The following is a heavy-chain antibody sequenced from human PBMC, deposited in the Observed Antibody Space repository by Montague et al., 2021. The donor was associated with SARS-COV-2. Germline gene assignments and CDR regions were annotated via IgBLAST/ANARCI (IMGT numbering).Heavy chain of an antibody. CDR1: GGSIRSYY. CDR3: ARAQNICFIASCVSYFDL. V-gene: IGHV4-59*01. D-gene: IGHD2-2*01. J-gene: IGHJ4*02. Sequence: SETLSLTCDVSGGSIRSYYWGWIRQSPGKGLEWIGYVHYTGSTKYSPSLKTRVTLSLDTPKNHFSLRLNSVTAADTAVYYCARAQNICFIASCVSYFDLWGLGALVSVSP. CDR2: VHYTGST.